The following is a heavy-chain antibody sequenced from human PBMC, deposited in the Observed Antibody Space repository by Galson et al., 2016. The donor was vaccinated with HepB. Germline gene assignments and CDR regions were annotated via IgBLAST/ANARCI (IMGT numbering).Heavy chain of an antibody. D-gene: IGHD6-19*01. V-gene: IGHV4-61*02. J-gene: IGHJ4*02. CDR1: GDSIRTGDYF. CDR3: ARGSATFASGWFPDS. Sequence: TLSLTCTVSGDSIRTGDYFYNWVRQPAGKGLQWIGRIYTTGSRSYSPSLKSRVTISIDPSKDHSSLTLTSVTAADTAMYYCARGSATFASGWFPDSWGQGTRVTVSS. CDR2: IYTTGSR.